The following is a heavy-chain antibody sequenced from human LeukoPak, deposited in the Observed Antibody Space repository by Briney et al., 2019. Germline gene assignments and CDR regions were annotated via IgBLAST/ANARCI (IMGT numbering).Heavy chain of an antibody. Sequence: SETLSLTCTVSGGPISSDDYYWSWLRQHPGKGLEWIGYIYYSGSTYYNPSLKSRLTIAVDTSKNQFSLKLSSVTAADTAVYYCARGVGYWGQGTLVTVSS. CDR2: IYYSGST. V-gene: IGHV4-31*03. J-gene: IGHJ4*02. CDR3: ARGVGY. CDR1: GGPISSDDYY.